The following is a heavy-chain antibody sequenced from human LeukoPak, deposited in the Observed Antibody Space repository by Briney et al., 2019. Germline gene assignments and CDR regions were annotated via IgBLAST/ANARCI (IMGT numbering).Heavy chain of an antibody. CDR2: INHSGST. J-gene: IGHJ4*02. CDR3: ARGPGYSGYDLDY. Sequence: TSETLSLTCAVYGGSFSGYYWSWIRQPPGKGLEWIGEINHSGSTNHNPPLKSRVTISVDTSKNQFSLKLSSVTAADTAVHYCARGPGYSGYDLDYWGQGTLVTVSS. V-gene: IGHV4-34*01. D-gene: IGHD5-12*01. CDR1: GGSFSGYY.